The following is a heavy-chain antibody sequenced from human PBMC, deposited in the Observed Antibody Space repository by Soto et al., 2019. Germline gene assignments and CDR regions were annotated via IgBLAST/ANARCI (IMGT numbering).Heavy chain of an antibody. V-gene: IGHV1-18*01. J-gene: IGHJ4*02. D-gene: IGHD5-12*01. CDR2: INAYSGNT. CDR3: ARDGVSHGYNYY. Sequence: EASVKVSCKASGYTFTTYGIIWVRQAPGQGLEWMGWINAYSGNTFYAQNFQGRATMTTDTSTTTAYMELRSLRSDDTAVYYCARDGVSHGYNYYWGQGTLVTVSS. CDR1: GYTFTTYG.